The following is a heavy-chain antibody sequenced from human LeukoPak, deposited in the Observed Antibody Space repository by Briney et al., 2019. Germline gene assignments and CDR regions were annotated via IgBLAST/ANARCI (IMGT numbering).Heavy chain of an antibody. CDR2: INPNSGGT. CDR3: ARESPGRGVLRYFDWFQTRHYYYMDV. J-gene: IGHJ6*03. V-gene: IGHV1-2*02. CDR1: GYTFTGYY. Sequence: ASVKVSCKASGYTFTGYYMHWVRQAPGQGLEWMGWINPNSGGTNYAQKFQGRVTMTRDTSISTAYMGLSRLRSEDTALYHCARESPGRGVLRYFDWFQTRHYYYMDVWGKGTTVTISS. D-gene: IGHD3-9*01.